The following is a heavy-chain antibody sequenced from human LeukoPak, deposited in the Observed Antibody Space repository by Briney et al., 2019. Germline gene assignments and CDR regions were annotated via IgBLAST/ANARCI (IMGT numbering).Heavy chain of an antibody. CDR1: GYTFTGHV. Sequence: ASLKVSSTASGYTFTGHVIHWVRQAPGEGLEWMGRINPNGGATMYVEKFQGRVTMTGDMSTSTVYMEVSRLTSEDAAVYYCARSRDNRGYEARHLDYWGQGTLVTVSS. D-gene: IGHD1-14*01. V-gene: IGHV1-46*01. CDR2: INPNGGAT. CDR3: ARSRDNRGYEARHLDY. J-gene: IGHJ4*02.